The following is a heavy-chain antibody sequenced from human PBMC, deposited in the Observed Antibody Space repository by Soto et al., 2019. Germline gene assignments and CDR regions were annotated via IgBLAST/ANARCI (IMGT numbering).Heavy chain of an antibody. Sequence: ASVKVSCKASGGTFSSYAISWVQQAPGQGLEWMGGIIPIFGTANYAQKFQGRVTITADESTSTAYMELSSLRSEDTAVYYCARDIGIAAAGRYYYYGMDVWGQGTTVTVSS. D-gene: IGHD6-13*01. CDR1: GGTFSSYA. CDR3: ARDIGIAAAGRYYYYGMDV. CDR2: IIPIFGTA. J-gene: IGHJ6*02. V-gene: IGHV1-69*13.